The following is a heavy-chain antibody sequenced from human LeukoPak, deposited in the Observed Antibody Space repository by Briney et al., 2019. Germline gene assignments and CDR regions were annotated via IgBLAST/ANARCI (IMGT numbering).Heavy chain of an antibody. CDR3: ARSTYLGIAAAGSDY. Sequence: ASVKVSCKASGYTFTGYYMHWVRQAPGQGLEWMGWINPNSGGTNYAQKFQGRVTMTRDTSISTAYMELSRLRSDDTAVYYCARSTYLGIAAAGSDYWGQGTLVTVSS. CDR2: INPNSGGT. J-gene: IGHJ4*02. CDR1: GYTFTGYY. D-gene: IGHD6-13*01. V-gene: IGHV1-2*02.